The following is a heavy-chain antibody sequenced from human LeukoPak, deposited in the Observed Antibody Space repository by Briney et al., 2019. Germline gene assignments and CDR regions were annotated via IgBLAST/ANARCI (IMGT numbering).Heavy chain of an antibody. CDR2: ISSSGSTI. Sequence: GGSLRLSCAASGFTFSDYYMSWIRQAPGKGLEWVSYISSSGSTIYYADSVKGRFTISRDNAKNSLYLQMNSLRAEDTAVYYCARVPAGVIGMKDAFDIWGQGTMVTVSS. CDR3: ARVPAGVIGMKDAFDI. CDR1: GFTFSDYY. D-gene: IGHD3-16*02. V-gene: IGHV3-11*04. J-gene: IGHJ3*02.